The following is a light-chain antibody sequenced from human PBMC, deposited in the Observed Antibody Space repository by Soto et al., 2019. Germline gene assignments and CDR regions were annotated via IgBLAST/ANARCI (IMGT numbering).Light chain of an antibody. CDR1: SSDVGGYNY. CDR3: SSYTATRTYV. J-gene: IGLJ1*01. V-gene: IGLV2-14*01. Sequence: QSVLTQPASVSGSPGQSVTISCTGTSSDVGGYNYVSWYQQLPGEAPQLIISGVTDRPSGVSNRFSGSKSGNTASLTVSGLQAEDEGDYYCSSYTATRTYVFGTGTKLTVL. CDR2: GVT.